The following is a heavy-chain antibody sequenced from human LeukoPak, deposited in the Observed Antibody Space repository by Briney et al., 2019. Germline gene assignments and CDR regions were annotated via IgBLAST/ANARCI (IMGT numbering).Heavy chain of an antibody. V-gene: IGHV3-30*02. CDR3: ARRDIVVVVSASDY. D-gene: IGHD2-15*01. J-gene: IGHJ4*02. CDR1: GFTFSSHG. Sequence: GGSLRLSCAASGFTFSSHGMHWVRQTPAKELEWVAFIRYDGSNKYYADSVKGRFIISRDNSKNTVYLQMNSLRVDDTAVYYCARRDIVVVVSASDYWGQGTLVTVSS. CDR2: IRYDGSNK.